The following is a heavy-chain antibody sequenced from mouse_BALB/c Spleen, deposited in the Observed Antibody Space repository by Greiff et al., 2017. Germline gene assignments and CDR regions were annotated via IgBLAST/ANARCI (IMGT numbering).Heavy chain of an antibody. CDR3: TRAPTGWYFDV. D-gene: IGHD4-1*02. Sequence: EVQGVESGGGLVKPGGSLKLSCAASGFTFSSYTMSWVRQTPEKRLEWVATISSGGSYTYYPDSVKGRFTISRDNAKNTLYLQMSSLKSEDTAMYYCTRAPTGWYFDVWGAGTTVTVSS. CDR1: GFTFSSYT. J-gene: IGHJ1*01. V-gene: IGHV5-6-4*01. CDR2: ISSGGSYT.